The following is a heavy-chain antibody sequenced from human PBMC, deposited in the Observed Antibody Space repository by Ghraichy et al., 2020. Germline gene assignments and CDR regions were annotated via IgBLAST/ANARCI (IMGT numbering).Heavy chain of an antibody. CDR2: INPSGDTT. V-gene: IGHV1-46*01. D-gene: IGHD3-10*01. Sequence: ASVKVSCKASGYTFINYYIHWVRQAPGQGLEWMGIINPSGDTTTYAQKFQGRVTMTRDVSTSTVYMELSSLRSEDTAVYYCAREGNYFGSGSYSRYYSYYIDVWGKGTTVTVSS. CDR1: GYTFINYY. CDR3: AREGNYFGSGSYSRYYSYYIDV. J-gene: IGHJ6*03.